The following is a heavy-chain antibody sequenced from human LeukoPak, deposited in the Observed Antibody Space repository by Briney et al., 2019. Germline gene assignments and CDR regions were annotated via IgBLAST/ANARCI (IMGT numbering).Heavy chain of an antibody. V-gene: IGHV4-59*01. Sequence: PSETLSLTCTVSDGSIGSYYWSWIRQPPRKGLEWIGYIYYTGSTNYNPSLKSRVTISVDTSKNQFSLKLSSVTAADTAVYYCARRTGYYDGFAYWGQETLVTVSS. D-gene: IGHD3/OR15-3a*01. CDR3: ARRTGYYDGFAY. CDR1: DGSIGSYY. J-gene: IGHJ4*02. CDR2: IYYTGST.